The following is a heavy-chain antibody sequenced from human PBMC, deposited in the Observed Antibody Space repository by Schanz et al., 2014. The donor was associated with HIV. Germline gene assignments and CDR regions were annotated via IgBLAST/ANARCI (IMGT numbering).Heavy chain of an antibody. CDR1: GLSFNDAW. CDR2: IKQDGSEK. D-gene: IGHD6-6*01. J-gene: IGHJ6*02. V-gene: IGHV3-7*03. Sequence: VQLVESGGGLVKPGGSLRLSCAASGLSFNDAWMTWVRQAPGKGLEWVANIKQDGSEKYYADSVKGRFTISRDYVKNSVDLEMNRLTGEDTAVYYCARGLAARLPHYHFGMDVWGQGTTVTVSS. CDR3: ARGLAARLPHYHFGMDV.